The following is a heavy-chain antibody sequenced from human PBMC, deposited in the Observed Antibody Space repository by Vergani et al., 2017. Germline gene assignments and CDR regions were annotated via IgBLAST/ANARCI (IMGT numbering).Heavy chain of an antibody. V-gene: IGHV4-59*02. Sequence: QVKLQESGPGLVKPSETLSLTCTVSGVSVYSYYWSWIRQPPGKGLEWMGYVSFRGDTLYDPSVKGRMTISLDTSSNQFSLYLTSVTAADTAVYYCASSRIYYGAGSPDYWGQGTLVTVSS. CDR2: VSFRGDT. J-gene: IGHJ4*02. CDR1: GVSVYSYY. D-gene: IGHD3-10*01. CDR3: ASSRIYYGAGSPDY.